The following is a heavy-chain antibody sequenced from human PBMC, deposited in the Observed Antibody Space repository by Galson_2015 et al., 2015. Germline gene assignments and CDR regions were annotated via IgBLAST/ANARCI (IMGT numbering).Heavy chain of an antibody. CDR2: IGYDGSNK. CDR1: GFTFSSYG. Sequence: SLRLSCAASGFTFSSYGMHWVRQAPGKGLEWVAGIGYDGSNKYYADSVKRRFTISRDNSKNTLYLQMNSLRAEDTAVYYCARDPGSNYGLYFDYWGQGTLVTVSS. CDR3: ARDPGSNYGLYFDY. V-gene: IGHV3-33*01. J-gene: IGHJ4*02. D-gene: IGHD4-11*01.